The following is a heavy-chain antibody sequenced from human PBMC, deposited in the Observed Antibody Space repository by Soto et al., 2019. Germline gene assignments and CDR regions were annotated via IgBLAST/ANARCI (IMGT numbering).Heavy chain of an antibody. CDR3: AKAGGDCSGGSCCSNQGDY. Sequence: EVHLLESGGGLVQPGGSLRLSCAASGFTFSSYAMSWVRQAPGKGLEWVSGIVGSGSSTYYADSVKGRFTISRDNSQSTLYLQMNSLRADDTALYYCAKAGGDCSGGSCCSNQGDYWGQGTLVTVSS. D-gene: IGHD2-15*01. CDR2: IVGSGSST. J-gene: IGHJ4*02. CDR1: GFTFSSYA. V-gene: IGHV3-23*01.